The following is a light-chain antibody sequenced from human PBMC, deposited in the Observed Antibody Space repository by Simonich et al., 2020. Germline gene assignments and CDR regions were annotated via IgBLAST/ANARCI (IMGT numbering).Light chain of an antibody. Sequence: VVMTQSPLSLPVTLGQPASISCRSSQSPVYSDGNTYLNWFQQRPGQSPRRLIYKVSNWDSGVTDRFSGSGSGTDFTLKISRVEAEDVGVYYCMQGTHWPWTFGQGTKVEIK. V-gene: IGKV2D-30*01. CDR1: QSPVYSDGNTY. CDR2: KVS. CDR3: MQGTHWPWT. J-gene: IGKJ1*01.